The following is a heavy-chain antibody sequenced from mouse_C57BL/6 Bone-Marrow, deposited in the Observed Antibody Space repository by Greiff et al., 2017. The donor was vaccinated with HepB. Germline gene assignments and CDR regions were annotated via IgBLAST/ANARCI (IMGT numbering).Heavy chain of an antibody. CDR2: IDPENGDT. D-gene: IGHD1-1*01. CDR1: GFNIKDDY. J-gene: IGHJ2*01. CDR3: TSMAVLRDY. V-gene: IGHV14-4*01. Sequence: EVQLQQSGAELVRPGASVKLSCTASGFNIKDDYMHWVKQRPEQGLEWIGWIDPENGDTEYASKFQGKATITADTSSNTADLQLSSLTSEDTAVYYCTSMAVLRDYWGQGTTLTVSS.